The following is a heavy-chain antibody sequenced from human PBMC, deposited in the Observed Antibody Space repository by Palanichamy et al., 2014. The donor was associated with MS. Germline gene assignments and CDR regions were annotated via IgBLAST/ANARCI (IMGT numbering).Heavy chain of an antibody. CDR3: ARYSHSKGAYYYYGMDV. V-gene: IGHV4-61*02. Sequence: QVQLQESGPGLVKPSQTLSLTCTVSGGSMRSGGYYWSWIRQSAGKGLEWIGRIYTSGSTSYNPSLKSRVTMSVDTSKNQFSLRLTSVTAADTAVYYCARYSHSKGAYYYYGMDVWGQGTTVTVSS. CDR1: GGSMRSGGYY. CDR2: IYTSGST. D-gene: IGHD2/OR15-2a*01. J-gene: IGHJ6*02.